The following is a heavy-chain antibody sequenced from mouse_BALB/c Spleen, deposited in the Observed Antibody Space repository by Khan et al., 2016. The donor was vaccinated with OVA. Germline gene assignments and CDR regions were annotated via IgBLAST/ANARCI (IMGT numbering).Heavy chain of an antibody. J-gene: IGHJ3*01. V-gene: IGHV1S135*01. CDR2: IDPFNGGT. D-gene: IGHD2-13*01. CDR1: GYSFTNYY. CDR3: TRVGTTGWFAY. Sequence: VQLQQSGPELMKPGASVKISCKASGYSFTNYYIHWVKQSHGQSLEWIGYIDPFNGGTNYNQKFKGTATLTVEKSSSTAYMHLSSLTSEDSAVYYCTRVGTTGWFAYWGQGTLVTVSA.